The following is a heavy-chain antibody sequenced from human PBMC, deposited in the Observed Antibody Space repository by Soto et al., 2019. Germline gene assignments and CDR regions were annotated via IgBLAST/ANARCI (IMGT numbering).Heavy chain of an antibody. Sequence: EVQLLQSGGGLVQPGGSLRLSCAASGFTFNNYAIHWVRQAPGEGLEWVSSISGGGTGTCSADAVKGRFTISSDKSRNTVYLQMSSLRAEDTAVYYCAKRHYYDNYGNWVANQAFDYRGQGNLVTVSS. CDR1: GFTFNNYA. J-gene: IGHJ4*02. V-gene: IGHV3-23*01. D-gene: IGHD3-22*01. CDR2: ISGGGTGT. CDR3: AKRHYYDNYGNWVANQAFDY.